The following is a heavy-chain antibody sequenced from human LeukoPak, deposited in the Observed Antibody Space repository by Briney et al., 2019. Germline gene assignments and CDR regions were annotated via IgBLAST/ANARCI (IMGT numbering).Heavy chain of an antibody. J-gene: IGHJ4*02. V-gene: IGHV3-23*01. D-gene: IGHD4-17*01. CDR1: GFTFSSYA. CDR2: ISGSGGST. Sequence: GGSLRLSCAASGFTFSSYALSWVRQAPGKGLEWVSAISGSGGSTYYADSVKGRFTISRDNSKNTLYLQMNSLRAEDTAVYYCAKDFDYGDYPALIDYWGQGTLVTVSS. CDR3: AKDFDYGDYPALIDY.